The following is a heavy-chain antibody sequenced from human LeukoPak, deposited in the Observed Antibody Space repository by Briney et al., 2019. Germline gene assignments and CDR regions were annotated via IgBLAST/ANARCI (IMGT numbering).Heavy chain of an antibody. CDR3: ARGDDSGYYDYFDY. Sequence: GGSLRLSCAASGFTVDSNYLSWVRQAPGKGLEWVCTIYTGGNTYYAASVKGRFTISRDFSKNTVFLHMNSLRAEDTAMYYCARGDDSGYYDYFDYWGQGALVTVSS. CDR1: GFTVDSNY. J-gene: IGHJ4*02. V-gene: IGHV3-53*01. CDR2: IYTGGNT. D-gene: IGHD3-22*01.